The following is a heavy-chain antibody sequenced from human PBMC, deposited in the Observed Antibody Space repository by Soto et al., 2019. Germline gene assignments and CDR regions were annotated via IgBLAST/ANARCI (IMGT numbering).Heavy chain of an antibody. D-gene: IGHD3-10*01. Sequence: EVQLLESGGGLVQPGGSLRLSCAASGFTFSSYAMSWVRQAPGKGLEWVSGISGGGGTTHYADSVKGRFTISRDNSKNTLYLQMNTLRAEDTAVHYCVPRSSGAGGEDLWGQGTLVTVSS. CDR2: ISGGGGTT. J-gene: IGHJ5*02. V-gene: IGHV3-23*01. CDR1: GFTFSSYA. CDR3: VPRSSGAGGEDL.